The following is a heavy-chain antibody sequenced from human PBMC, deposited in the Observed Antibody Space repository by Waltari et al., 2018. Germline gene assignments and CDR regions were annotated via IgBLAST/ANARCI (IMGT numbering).Heavy chain of an antibody. CDR3: VRDQWFAFDI. Sequence: EVQLVESGGGLVQPGGSLRLSCAASGFTLSNYWMSWVRQAPGKGLGWVANIRKDGREEYYVDSVRGRFTISRDNAKNSLYLQMNSLRPEDTAVYYCVRDQWFAFDIWGQGTMVTVSS. D-gene: IGHD3-22*01. CDR2: IRKDGREE. CDR1: GFTLSNYW. V-gene: IGHV3-7*01. J-gene: IGHJ3*02.